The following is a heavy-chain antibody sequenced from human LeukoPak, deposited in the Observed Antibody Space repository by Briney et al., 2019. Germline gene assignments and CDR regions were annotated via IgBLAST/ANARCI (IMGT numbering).Heavy chain of an antibody. CDR3: ARKDYFGSGVYFLDY. J-gene: IGHJ4*02. CDR2: INAGNGDT. D-gene: IGHD3-10*01. V-gene: IGHV1-3*01. CDR1: GYTFTSYA. Sequence: GASVKVSCKASGYTFTSYAMHWVRQAPGQRLEWMGWINAGNGDTGYSQKFQGRVTITRDTSASTAYMELSSLRSEDTALYYCARKDYFGSGVYFLDYWGQGTLVTVFS.